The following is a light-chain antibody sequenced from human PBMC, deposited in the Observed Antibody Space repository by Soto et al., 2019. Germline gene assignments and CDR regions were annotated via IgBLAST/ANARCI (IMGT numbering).Light chain of an antibody. CDR1: SSDVGGYNY. Sequence: QSVLTQPRSVSGSPGQSVTISCTGTSSDVGGYNYVSWYQQHPGKAPKLMIYDVSKRPSGVPDRFSGSKSGNTASLTISGLQAEEGVYYSCSSYAGSYLWVFGGGTKLTVL. CDR2: DVS. V-gene: IGLV2-11*01. J-gene: IGLJ3*02. CDR3: SSYAGSYLWV.